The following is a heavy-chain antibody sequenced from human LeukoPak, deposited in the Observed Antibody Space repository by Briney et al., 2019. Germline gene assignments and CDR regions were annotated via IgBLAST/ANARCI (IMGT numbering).Heavy chain of an antibody. J-gene: IGHJ4*02. D-gene: IGHD3-22*01. CDR1: GYTFTSYY. Sequence: ASVKVSRKASGYTFTSYYMHWVRQAPGQGLEWMGIINPSGGSTSYAQKFQGRVTMTRDTSTSTVYMELSSLRSEDTAVYYCARRGGSGYVDYWGQGTLVTVSS. CDR2: INPSGGST. V-gene: IGHV1-46*01. CDR3: ARRGGSGYVDY.